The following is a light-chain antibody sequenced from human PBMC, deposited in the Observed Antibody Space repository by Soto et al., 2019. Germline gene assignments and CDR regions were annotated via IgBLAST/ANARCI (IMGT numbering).Light chain of an antibody. J-gene: IGKJ1*01. V-gene: IGKV3-20*01. Sequence: ELVLTQSPGTMSLSPGESATLSCRARQSVSSSYLAWYHQIPGQAHRILIYGAYSRATGIPDKFSGSVSGTDFTLTISRLGPDDFAVYYCQQYGSSPRTFGQGTQVEIK. CDR3: QQYGSSPRT. CDR2: GAY. CDR1: QSVSSSY.